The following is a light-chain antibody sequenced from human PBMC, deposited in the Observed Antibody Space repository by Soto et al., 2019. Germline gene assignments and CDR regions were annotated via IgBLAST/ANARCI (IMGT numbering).Light chain of an antibody. CDR1: QSVRSN. CDR2: VAS. Sequence: EIVMTQSPATLSVPPGERATLYCRASQSVRSNLAWYQQKPGQAPRLLIYVASSRAPGIPARFSGSGSWTEFTLTISSLQSEDFAVYHCQQNNNWPLTFGGGTKVDIK. J-gene: IGKJ4*01. CDR3: QQNNNWPLT. V-gene: IGKV3D-15*01.